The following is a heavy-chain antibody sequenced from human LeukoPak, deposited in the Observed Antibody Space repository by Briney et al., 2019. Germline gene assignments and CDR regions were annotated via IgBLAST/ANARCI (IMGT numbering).Heavy chain of an antibody. CDR3: SRESGPYCPFGH. D-gene: IGHD1-26*01. Sequence: SETLSLTCGVSGGSITTTNFWSWVRQPPGGGLEWIGEISLRGRTQYNPSLKSRVNISMDESKNHLYLSLASVTAADTAVYYCSRESGPYCPFGHWGQGTLVAVTS. J-gene: IGHJ5*02. CDR2: ISLRGRT. CDR1: GGSITTTNF. V-gene: IGHV4-4*02.